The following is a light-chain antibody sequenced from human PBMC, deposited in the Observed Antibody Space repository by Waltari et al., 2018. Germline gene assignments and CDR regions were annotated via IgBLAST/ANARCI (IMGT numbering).Light chain of an antibody. V-gene: IGKV3-11*01. J-gene: IGKJ4*01. CDR2: DTS. Sequence: EIVLTQSPATLSLSPGERATLSCRASQYVSTFLAWYQQRPGQAPRLLIYDTSTRATGVPDRFSGSGSGTDFTLTISSLEPEDFAVYYCQQRSNWVTFGGGTK. CDR1: QYVSTF. CDR3: QQRSNWVT.